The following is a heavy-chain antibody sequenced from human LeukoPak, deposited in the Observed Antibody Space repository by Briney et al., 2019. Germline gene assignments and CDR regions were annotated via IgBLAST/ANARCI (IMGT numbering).Heavy chain of an antibody. CDR3: VRDGMAGTPNAFDM. J-gene: IGHJ3*02. D-gene: IGHD6-19*01. CDR2: VLNDGSDK. CDR1: GFTFRTYT. Sequence: PGGSLRLSCEASGFTFRTYTMDWVRQAPGKWLEWVALVLNDGSDKNYADSVKGRFTISRDNSRNTVLLQMNSLRPEDTAVYYCVRDGMAGTPNAFDMWGQGTMVTVSS. V-gene: IGHV3-30*04.